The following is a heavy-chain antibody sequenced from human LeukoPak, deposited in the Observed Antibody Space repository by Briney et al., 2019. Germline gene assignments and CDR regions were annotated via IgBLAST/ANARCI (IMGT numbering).Heavy chain of an antibody. Sequence: PSETLSLTCTVSGGSISSYYWSWIRQPAGKGLEWIGRIYTSGSTNYNPSLKSRVTISVDTSKNQFSLKLSSVTAADTAVYYCARRTYYYDSSGLLASFDPWGQGTLVTVSS. CDR2: IYTSGST. D-gene: IGHD3-22*01. V-gene: IGHV4-4*07. J-gene: IGHJ5*02. CDR1: GGSISSYY. CDR3: ARRTYYYDSSGLLASFDP.